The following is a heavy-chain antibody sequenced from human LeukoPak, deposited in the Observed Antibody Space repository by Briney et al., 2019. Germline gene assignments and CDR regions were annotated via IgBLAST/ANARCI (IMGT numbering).Heavy chain of an antibody. V-gene: IGHV4-39*01. CDR3: AQLEYTTIFGVVTFDY. D-gene: IGHD3-3*01. Sequence: SETLSLTCTVSGGSISSSSYYWGWIRQPPGKGLEWIGSIYYSGSTYYNSSLKSRVTISVDTSKNQFSLKLSSVTAADTAVYYCAQLEYTTIFGVVTFDYWGQGTLVTVSS. CDR1: GGSISSSSYY. CDR2: IYYSGST. J-gene: IGHJ4*02.